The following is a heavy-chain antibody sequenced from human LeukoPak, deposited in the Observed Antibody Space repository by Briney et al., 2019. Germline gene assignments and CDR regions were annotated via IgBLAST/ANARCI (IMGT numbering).Heavy chain of an antibody. J-gene: IGHJ3*02. D-gene: IGHD3-22*01. Sequence: PSQTLSLTCTVSGGSISSGDYYWSWIRQPPGKGLEWIGYIYYSGSTYYNPSLKSRITISVDTSKNHFSLKLSSVTAADTAVYYCARANYYDSSGYYYNAFDIWGQGTMVTVSS. CDR2: IYYSGST. CDR1: GGSISSGDYY. CDR3: ARANYYDSSGYYYNAFDI. V-gene: IGHV4-30-4*01.